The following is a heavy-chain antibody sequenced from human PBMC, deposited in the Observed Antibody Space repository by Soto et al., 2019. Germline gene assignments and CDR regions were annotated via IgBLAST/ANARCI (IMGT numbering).Heavy chain of an antibody. CDR3: ARDIRGYSRAFDY. CDR2: IYSSGST. V-gene: IGHV4-61*01. Sequence: PSESLSLTCSVSGESVSSDNYYWTWIRQPPGKGLEWIGYIYSSGSTKYNPSLKSRVTISLDTSSNQFSLKLTSVTAADTAVYYCARDIRGYSRAFDYWGQGTLVTVSS. J-gene: IGHJ4*02. D-gene: IGHD5-12*01. CDR1: GESVSSDNYY.